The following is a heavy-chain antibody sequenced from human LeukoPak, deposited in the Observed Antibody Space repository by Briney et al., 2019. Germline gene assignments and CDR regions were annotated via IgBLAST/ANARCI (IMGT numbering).Heavy chain of an antibody. CDR2: ISAYNGNT. V-gene: IGHV1-18*01. D-gene: IGHD2-2*01. CDR1: GYTFTSYG. J-gene: IGHJ2*01. CDR3: ARDRDCSSSSCYGWYFDL. Sequence: ASVKVSCKASGYTFTSYGISWVRQAPGQGLEWMGWISAYNGNTNYAQKLQGRVTMTTDTSTSTAYMELRSLRSDDTAVYYCARDRDCSSSSCYGWYFDLWGRGTLVTVSS.